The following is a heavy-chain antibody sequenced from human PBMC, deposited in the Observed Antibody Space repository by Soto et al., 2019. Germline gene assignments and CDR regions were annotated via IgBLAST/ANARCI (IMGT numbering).Heavy chain of an antibody. Sequence: GASVKVSCKASGYSLTRFALHCVRQAPGQRLEWMGWMNADNGNTNYSQKFQGRVTMTRNTSISTAYMELSSLRSEDTAVYYCARAYSSSWYVHPDYYYYYMDVWGKGTTVTVSS. CDR1: GYSLTRFA. CDR3: ARAYSSSWYVHPDYYYYYMDV. D-gene: IGHD6-13*01. CDR2: MNADNGNT. V-gene: IGHV1-3*01. J-gene: IGHJ6*03.